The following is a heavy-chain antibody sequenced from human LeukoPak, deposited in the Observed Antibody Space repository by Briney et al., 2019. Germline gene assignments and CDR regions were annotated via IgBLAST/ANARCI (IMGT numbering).Heavy chain of an antibody. J-gene: IGHJ4*02. D-gene: IGHD3-22*01. V-gene: IGHV4-4*07. Sequence: SETLSLTCTVSGGSISSYYWSWIRQPAGKGLEWIGRIYTSGSTNYNPSLKSRVIMSVDTSKNQFSLKLSSVTAADTAVYYCARRRSYYDSSGYSRIDYWGQGTLVTVSS. CDR2: IYTSGST. CDR1: GGSISSYY. CDR3: ARRRSYYDSSGYSRIDY.